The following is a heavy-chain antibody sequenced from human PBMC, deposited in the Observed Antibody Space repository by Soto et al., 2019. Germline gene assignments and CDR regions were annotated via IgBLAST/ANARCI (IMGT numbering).Heavy chain of an antibody. V-gene: IGHV3-30*18. J-gene: IGHJ4*02. CDR3: AKISREGSALVYYFDY. CDR2: ISYDGSNK. Sequence: VQLVESGGGVVQPGRTLRLSCAASGFTFSSFGMHWVRQAPGKGLEWVAVISYDGSNKYYEDSVKGRFTISRDNSKNTLYLQMNSLRADDTAVYYCAKISREGSALVYYFDYWGQGTLVTVSS. CDR1: GFTFSSFG. D-gene: IGHD2-8*01.